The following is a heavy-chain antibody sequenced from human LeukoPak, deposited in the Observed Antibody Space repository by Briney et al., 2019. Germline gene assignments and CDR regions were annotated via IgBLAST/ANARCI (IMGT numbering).Heavy chain of an antibody. Sequence: GGSLRLSCAASGFTFSSYWMSWVRQAPGKGLEWVANIKQDGSEKYYVDSVKGRFTISRDNAKNSLYLQMNSLRAEDTAVYYCARQGSTVTNSDGFDPWGQGTLVTVSS. V-gene: IGHV3-7*01. CDR1: GFTFSSYW. CDR3: ARQGSTVTNSDGFDP. D-gene: IGHD4-17*01. J-gene: IGHJ5*02. CDR2: IKQDGSEK.